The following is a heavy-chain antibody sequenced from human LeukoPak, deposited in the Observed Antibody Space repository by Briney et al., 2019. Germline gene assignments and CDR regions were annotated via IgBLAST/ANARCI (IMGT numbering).Heavy chain of an antibody. CDR1: GFTFSSYW. V-gene: IGHV3-74*01. Sequence: GGSLRLSCAASGFTFSSYWMHWVRQAPGKGLVWVSRINSDGSSTSYADSVKGRFTISRDNAKNTLYLQMNSLRAEDTAVYYCASFGRRRYSSGWYQVWGQGTLVTVPS. CDR3: ASFGRRRYSSGWYQV. J-gene: IGHJ4*02. CDR2: INSDGSST. D-gene: IGHD6-19*01.